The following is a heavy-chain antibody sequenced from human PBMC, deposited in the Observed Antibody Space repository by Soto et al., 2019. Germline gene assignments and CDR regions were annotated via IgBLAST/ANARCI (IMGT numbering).Heavy chain of an antibody. J-gene: IGHJ3*02. CDR3: ARRGVANSRDAFDI. D-gene: IGHD1-26*01. Sequence: QVQLVQSGAEVKKPGTSVKVSCEVSGGTFRNYAITWVRQAPGQGLEWLGGAIPVYGSTNYAQKFQGRVTITAGESATTTFMELSSLRSDDTAVYYCARRGVANSRDAFDIWGQGTLVTV. CDR2: AIPVYGST. V-gene: IGHV1-69*01. CDR1: GGTFRNYA.